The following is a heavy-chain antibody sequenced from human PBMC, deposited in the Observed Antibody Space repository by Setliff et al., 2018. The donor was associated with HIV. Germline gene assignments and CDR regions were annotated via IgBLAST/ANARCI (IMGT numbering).Heavy chain of an antibody. CDR1: DESISGSSYS. Sequence: SETLSLTCTVSDESISGSSYSWGWIRQPPGKGPEWIGSITYSGSARYNPSLKSRVAISVDMSKNQFSLRVTSLTAADTAVYYCARSKTFYDFWGGYYTHGAFKIWGLGTMVTVSS. D-gene: IGHD3-3*01. CDR2: ITYSGSA. V-gene: IGHV4-39*01. CDR3: ARSKTFYDFWGGYYTHGAFKI. J-gene: IGHJ3*02.